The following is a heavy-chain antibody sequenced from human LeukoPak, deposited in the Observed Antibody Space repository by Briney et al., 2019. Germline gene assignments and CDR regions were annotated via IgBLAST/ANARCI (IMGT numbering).Heavy chain of an antibody. Sequence: SETLSLTCTVSGGSISSSSYYWGWIRQPPGKGLEWIGSIYYSGSTYYNPSLKSRVTISVDTSKNQFSLKLSSVTAADTAVYYCVRLKDSGYDVDYWGQGTLVTVSS. V-gene: IGHV4-39*01. CDR2: IYYSGST. CDR1: GGSISSSSYY. D-gene: IGHD5-12*01. J-gene: IGHJ4*02. CDR3: VRLKDSGYDVDY.